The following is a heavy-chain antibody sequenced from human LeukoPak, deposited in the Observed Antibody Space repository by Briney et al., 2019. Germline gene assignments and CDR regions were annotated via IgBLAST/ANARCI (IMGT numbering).Heavy chain of an antibody. CDR1: GGSFSGYY. CDR2: INHSGST. CDR3: ARGPGRRSVVVVPAARRGDYYYYMDV. J-gene: IGHJ6*03. Sequence: SETLSLTCAVYGGSFSGYYWSWIRQPPGKGLEWIGEINHSGSTNYNPSPKSRVTISVDTSKNQFSLKLSSVTAADTAVYYCARGPGRRSVVVVPAARRGDYYYYMDVWGKGTTVTVSS. V-gene: IGHV4-34*01. D-gene: IGHD2-2*01.